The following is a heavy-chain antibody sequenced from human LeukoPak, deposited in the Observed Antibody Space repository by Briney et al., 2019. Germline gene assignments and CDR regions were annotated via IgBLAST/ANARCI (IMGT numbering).Heavy chain of an antibody. CDR1: GYTFTSYY. Sequence: ASVKVSCKASGYTFTSYYMHWVRQAPGQGLEWMGIINPSGGSTSYAQKFQGRVTMTRDTSTSTVYMELSSLRSEDTAVYYCASDWLPGIAVAGTLSAEYFQHWGQGTLVTVSS. J-gene: IGHJ1*01. CDR2: INPSGGST. D-gene: IGHD6-19*01. V-gene: IGHV1-46*01. CDR3: ASDWLPGIAVAGTLSAEYFQH.